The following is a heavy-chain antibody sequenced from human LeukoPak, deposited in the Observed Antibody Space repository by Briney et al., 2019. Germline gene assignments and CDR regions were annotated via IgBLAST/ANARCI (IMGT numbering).Heavy chain of an antibody. J-gene: IGHJ5*02. CDR3: ARGYSSSGHNWFDP. V-gene: IGHV4-59*01. Sequence: SETLSLTCTVSGSSISSYYWSWLRQPPGKGLEWIGHTFYSGSTKYNPSLKSRLTIAVDTSRNQFSLKLSSVSAADTAVYYCARGYSSSGHNWFDPWGQGTLVTVSS. CDR2: TFYSGST. CDR1: GSSISSYY. D-gene: IGHD6-13*01.